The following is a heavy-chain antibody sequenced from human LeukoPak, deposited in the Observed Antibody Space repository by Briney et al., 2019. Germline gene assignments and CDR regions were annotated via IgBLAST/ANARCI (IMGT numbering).Heavy chain of an antibody. CDR1: GFTFSSYA. D-gene: IGHD4-17*01. J-gene: IGHJ6*02. Sequence: GGSLRLSCAASGFTFSSYAMSWVRQAPGKGLEWVSAISGSGGSTYYADSVKGRFTISRDNSKNTLYLQMNSLRAEDTAVYYCAKGIYGVRYYYGMDVWGQGTTVTVSS. V-gene: IGHV3-23*01. CDR3: AKGIYGVRYYYGMDV. CDR2: ISGSGGST.